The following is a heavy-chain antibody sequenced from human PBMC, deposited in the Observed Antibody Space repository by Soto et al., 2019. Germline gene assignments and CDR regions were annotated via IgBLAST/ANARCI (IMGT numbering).Heavy chain of an antibody. CDR3: AKDQSGSSWWKDYYYYMDV. Sequence: GGSLRLSCAASGFTFSSYAMSWVRQAPGKGLEWVSAISGSGGSTYYADSVKGRFTISRDNSKNTLYLQMNSLRAEDTAVYYCAKDQSGSSWWKDYYYYMDVWGKGTTVTVSS. V-gene: IGHV3-23*01. CDR2: ISGSGGST. J-gene: IGHJ6*03. CDR1: GFTFSSYA. D-gene: IGHD6-13*01.